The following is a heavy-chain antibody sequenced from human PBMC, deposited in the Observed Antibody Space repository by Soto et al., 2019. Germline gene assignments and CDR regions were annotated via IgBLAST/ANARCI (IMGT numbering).Heavy chain of an antibody. V-gene: IGHV3-21*01. CDR2: ISSSSSYI. J-gene: IGHJ4*02. CDR1: GFTFSSYN. Sequence: GGSLRLSCAASGFTFSSYNMNWVRQAPGKGLEWVSSISSSSSYIYYADSVKGRFTISRDNAKNSLYLQMNSLRAEDTAVYYCARDRWDYYDSSGIIDYWGQGTLVTVSS. D-gene: IGHD3-22*01. CDR3: ARDRWDYYDSSGIIDY.